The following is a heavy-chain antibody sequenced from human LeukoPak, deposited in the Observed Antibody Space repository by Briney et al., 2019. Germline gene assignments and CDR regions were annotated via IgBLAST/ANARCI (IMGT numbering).Heavy chain of an antibody. CDR1: GFTFSSYA. CDR3: ALNKCGDYEEYYFDY. J-gene: IGHJ4*02. D-gene: IGHD4-17*01. CDR2: ISGSGGST. V-gene: IGHV3-23*01. Sequence: GGSLRLSCAASGFTFSSYAMSWVRQAPGKGLEWVSAISGSGGSTYYADSVKGRFTISRDNSKNTLYLQMNSLRAEDTAVYYCALNKCGDYEEYYFDYWGQGTLVTVSS.